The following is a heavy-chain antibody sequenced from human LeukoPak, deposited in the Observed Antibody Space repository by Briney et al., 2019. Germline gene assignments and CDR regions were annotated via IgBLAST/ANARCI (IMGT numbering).Heavy chain of an antibody. V-gene: IGHV3-30-3*01. J-gene: IGHJ4*02. CDR3: ARAEYDSSLGFGF. CDR2: ISYDGDNK. D-gene: IGHD3-22*01. Sequence: GGSLRLSCAASEFTFSRKSMYWVRQTPGKGLEWVAVISYDGDNKFYSDSVKGRFTISRDNSKNTLFLQMNSLRPEDTAVYFCARAEYDSSLGFGFWGQGTLVTVSS. CDR1: EFTFSRKS.